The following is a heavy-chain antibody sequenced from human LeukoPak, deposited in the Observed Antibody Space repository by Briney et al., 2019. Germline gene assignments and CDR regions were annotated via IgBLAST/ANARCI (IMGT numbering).Heavy chain of an antibody. CDR1: GFTFNNYA. V-gene: IGHV3-23*01. Sequence: GGSQRLSCAASGFTFNNYAMTWVRQAPGKGLAWVSTITSSGGRTYYADSLKGRFTISRDNSKNTLYLQMNSLRAEDTAVYCCAKDLLVGGQPSRYWGQGTLVPVSS. CDR2: ITSSGGRT. J-gene: IGHJ4*02. CDR3: AKDLLVGGQPSRY. D-gene: IGHD2-15*01.